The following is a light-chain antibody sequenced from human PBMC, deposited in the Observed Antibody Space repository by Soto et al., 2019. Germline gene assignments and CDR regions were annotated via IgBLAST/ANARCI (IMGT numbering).Light chain of an antibody. CDR3: SSYADNNIFV. V-gene: IGLV2-8*01. J-gene: IGLJ1*01. CDR1: SRDVGFYKY. CDR2: EVN. Sequence: QSALAQPPSASGSPGQSVPLPCTGTSRDVGFYKYVSWYRQHPGKAPQLMIYEVNRRPSGIPDRFSGSKSGNTASLTVSGLQAEDEADYYCSSYADNNIFVFGTGTKVTVL.